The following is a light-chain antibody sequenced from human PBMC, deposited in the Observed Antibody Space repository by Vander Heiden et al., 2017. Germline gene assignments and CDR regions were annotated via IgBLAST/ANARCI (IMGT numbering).Light chain of an antibody. CDR3: MQVLQTPST. CDR2: LGS. V-gene: IGKV2-28*01. Sequence: PGQSPQLLIYLGSIRASGVPDRFSVSGSGTEFTLKISRVEAEDVGVYYCMQVLQTPSTFGPGTRVDI. J-gene: IGKJ3*01.